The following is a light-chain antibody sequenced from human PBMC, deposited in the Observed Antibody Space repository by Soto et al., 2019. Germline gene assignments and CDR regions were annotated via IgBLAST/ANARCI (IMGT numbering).Light chain of an antibody. CDR1: ASISSY. J-gene: IGKJ4*01. CDR2: DAS. CDR3: QQRSKWPLT. Sequence: EIVLTQSPATLSLSPGERATLSCRASASISSYLAWYQQRPGQAPSLLIYDASNRATGIPDRFSGSGSGTNFTLTIDILEPEDFAVYYCQQRSKWPLTFGGGTKVEI. V-gene: IGKV3-11*01.